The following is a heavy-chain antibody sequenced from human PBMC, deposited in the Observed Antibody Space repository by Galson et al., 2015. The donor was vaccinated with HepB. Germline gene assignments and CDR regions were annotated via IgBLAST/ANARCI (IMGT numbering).Heavy chain of an antibody. CDR3: VKDKVPMARNRRDEY. D-gene: IGHD5-24*01. CDR2: ISGSGDIT. V-gene: IGHV3-23*01. CDR1: GFTFSNYA. J-gene: IGHJ4*02. Sequence: SLRLSCAASGFTFSNYAMSWVRQAPGKGLEWVTGISGSGDITSYADSVKGHFTIYRDNSKNTLYLQMNSLRAEDTAIYYCVKDKVPMARNRRDEYWGQGTLVTVSS.